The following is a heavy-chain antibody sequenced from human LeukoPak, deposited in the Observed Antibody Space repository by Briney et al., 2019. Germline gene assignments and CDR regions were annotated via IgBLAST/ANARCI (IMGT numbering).Heavy chain of an antibody. V-gene: IGHV1-2*02. D-gene: IGHD4-17*01. J-gene: IGHJ4*02. CDR2: INPHSGGT. CDR1: GYTFTNKI. CDR3: SRVGGDSGRGWDPADY. Sequence: ASVKVSCKTSGYTFTNKIMHWVRQAPGQGLEWMGWINPHSGGTKYAQQFQGRVTMTRDTSISIAYMELFRLRSDDTAVYYCSRVGGDSGRGWDPADYWGQGTLVSVSS.